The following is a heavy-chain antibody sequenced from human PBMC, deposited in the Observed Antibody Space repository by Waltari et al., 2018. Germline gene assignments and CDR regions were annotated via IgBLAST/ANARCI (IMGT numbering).Heavy chain of an antibody. V-gene: IGHV3-23*01. J-gene: IGHJ4*02. CDR3: AKDRIAGGQLGSRFDY. Sequence: EVLLSESGGRLVQPGGSLTLSCVASGFRFSSYSISWVRQAPGKGLEWVSGVSGNGGGTDYADSVKGRFTLSRDNSKNILYLQMNSLRAEDTAIYYCAKDRIAGGQLGSRFDYWGQGTLVTVSS. D-gene: IGHD6-6*01. CDR1: GFRFSSYS. CDR2: VSGNGGGT.